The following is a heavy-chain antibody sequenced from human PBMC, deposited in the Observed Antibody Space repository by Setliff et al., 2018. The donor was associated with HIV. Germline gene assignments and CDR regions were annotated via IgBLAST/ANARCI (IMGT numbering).Heavy chain of an antibody. Sequence: GGSLRLSCATSGFTFSNFWMTWVRQAPGKGLEWVANIKEDGSETSYVDSVKGRFTMSRDNAKNLVYLEMNSLKVEDTAVYYCARDQRVLRYFDWSNNALDFWGQGTLVT. J-gene: IGHJ4*02. V-gene: IGHV3-7*01. D-gene: IGHD3-9*01. CDR1: GFTFSNFW. CDR2: IKEDGSET. CDR3: ARDQRVLRYFDWSNNALDF.